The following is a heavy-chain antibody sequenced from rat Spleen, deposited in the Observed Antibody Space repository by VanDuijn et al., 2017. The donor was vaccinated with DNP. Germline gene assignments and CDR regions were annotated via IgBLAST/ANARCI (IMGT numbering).Heavy chain of an antibody. CDR1: GFTFSDYN. J-gene: IGHJ2*01. V-gene: IGHV5-7*01. CDR3: AKGDY. Sequence: QLVESGGGLVQPGRSLKLSCAASGFTFSDYNMAWVRQAPKKGLEWVATIFYDDNTAHYGDSVKGRFTISRDNEKSTLYLQMDSLRPEDTATYYCAKGDYWGQGVMVTVSS. CDR2: IFYDDNTA.